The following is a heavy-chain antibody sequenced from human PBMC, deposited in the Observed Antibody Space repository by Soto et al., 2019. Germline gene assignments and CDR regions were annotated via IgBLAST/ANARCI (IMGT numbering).Heavy chain of an antibody. J-gene: IGHJ4*02. Sequence: SETLSLTCTVSGGSISSYYWSWIRQPPGKGLEWIGYIYYSGSTNYNPSLKSRVTISVDTSKNQFSLKLSSVTAADTAVYYCARVGDTGQIEYWGQGHLVTVSX. CDR3: ARVGDTGQIEY. V-gene: IGHV4-59*01. CDR2: IYYSGST. D-gene: IGHD2-21*01. CDR1: GGSISSYY.